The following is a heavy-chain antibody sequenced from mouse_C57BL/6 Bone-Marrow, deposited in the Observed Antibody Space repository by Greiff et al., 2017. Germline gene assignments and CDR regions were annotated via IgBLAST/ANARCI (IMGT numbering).Heavy chain of an antibody. J-gene: IGHJ4*01. V-gene: IGHV1-61*01. CDR3: ASRHCCGTLYAMDY. CDR1: GYTFTSYW. CDR2: IYPSDSET. D-gene: IGHD1-1*01. Sequence: VQLQQPGAELVRPGSSVKLSCKASGYTFTSYWMDWVKQRPGQGLEWIGNIYPSDSETHYNQKFKNKATLTVDKSSSTAYMQLSSLTSEDSAVYYCASRHCCGTLYAMDYWVQGASVTVSS.